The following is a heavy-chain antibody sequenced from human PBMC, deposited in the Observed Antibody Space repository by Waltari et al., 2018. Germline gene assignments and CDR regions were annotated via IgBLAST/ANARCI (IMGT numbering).Heavy chain of an antibody. Sequence: GYADSVKGRFTISRDNAKNSLYLQMNSLRAEDTALYFCVRDRGWLRPTTFDYWGQGTLVTVSS. CDR3: VRDRGWLRPTTFDY. D-gene: IGHD5-12*01. V-gene: IGHV3-20*03. J-gene: IGHJ4*02.